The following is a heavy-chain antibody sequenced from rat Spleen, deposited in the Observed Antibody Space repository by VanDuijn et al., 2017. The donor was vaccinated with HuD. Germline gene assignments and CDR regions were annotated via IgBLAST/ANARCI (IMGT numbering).Heavy chain of an antibody. Sequence: QVQLKESGPGLVQPSQTLSLTCTVSGFSLTSYGVSWVRQPPGKGLEWIGAISSGGSTYYNSALKSRLSISRDTSKSQVFLKMNSLQSEDTTTYYCARDQGGYGYNYFDYWGQGVVVTVSS. CDR3: ARDQGGYGYNYFDY. J-gene: IGHJ2*01. D-gene: IGHD1-9*01. CDR2: ISSGGST. V-gene: IGHV2S8*01. CDR1: GFSLTSYG.